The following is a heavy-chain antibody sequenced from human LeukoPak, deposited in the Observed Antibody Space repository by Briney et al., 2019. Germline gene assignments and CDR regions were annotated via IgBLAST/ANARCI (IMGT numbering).Heavy chain of an antibody. CDR3: ARRGNWNDFDY. CDR1: GYTFNSYC. CDR2: INSYNGNT. J-gene: IGHJ4*02. D-gene: IGHD1-20*01. V-gene: IGHV1-18*01. Sequence: ASVKVSCKASGYTFNSYCFTWVRQAPGQGLEWMGWINSYNGNTQYAPKFKGRVTTTIDTSTSTAYMELRSLGSDDTAVYYCARRGNWNDFDYWGQGTLVIVSS.